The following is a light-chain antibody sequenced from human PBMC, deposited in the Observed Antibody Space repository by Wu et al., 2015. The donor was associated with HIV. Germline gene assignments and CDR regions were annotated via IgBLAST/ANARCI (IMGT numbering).Light chain of an antibody. CDR1: QSVDSC. CDR3: QQRSNWPWT. Sequence: EIVLTQSPGTLSLSPGERGTLSCRASQSVDSCLVWYQQKPGQAPRLLIYDASYRATDIPSRFSGSGSGTDFTLIISSLEPADFAVYYCQQRSNWPWTFGQGTKVEIK. J-gene: IGKJ1*01. CDR2: DAS. V-gene: IGKV3-11*01.